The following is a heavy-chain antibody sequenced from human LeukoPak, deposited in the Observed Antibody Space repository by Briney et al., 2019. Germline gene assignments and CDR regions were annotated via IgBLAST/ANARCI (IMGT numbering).Heavy chain of an antibody. J-gene: IGHJ6*03. Sequence: PSETLSLTCTVSGGSISSYYWSWIRQPPGKGLEWIGYIYYSGSTNYNPSLKSRVTISVDTSKNQFYLKLSSVTAADTAVYYCARERITMVRGVKHYYYMDVWGKGTTVTVSS. CDR1: GGSISSYY. V-gene: IGHV4-59*01. CDR2: IYYSGST. D-gene: IGHD3-10*01. CDR3: ARERITMVRGVKHYYYMDV.